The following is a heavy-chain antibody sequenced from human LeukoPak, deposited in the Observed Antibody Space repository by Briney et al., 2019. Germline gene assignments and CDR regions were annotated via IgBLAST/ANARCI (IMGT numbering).Heavy chain of an antibody. Sequence: ASVKVSCKASGYTFTGYYMHWVRQAPGQGLEWMGWINPNSGGTNYAQKFRGRVTMTRDTSISTAYMELSRLRSDDTAVYYCAFLRGYYDSSGYSTRHMDVWGKGTTVTVSS. V-gene: IGHV1-2*02. J-gene: IGHJ6*03. CDR1: GYTFTGYY. CDR3: AFLRGYYDSSGYSTRHMDV. CDR2: INPNSGGT. D-gene: IGHD3-22*01.